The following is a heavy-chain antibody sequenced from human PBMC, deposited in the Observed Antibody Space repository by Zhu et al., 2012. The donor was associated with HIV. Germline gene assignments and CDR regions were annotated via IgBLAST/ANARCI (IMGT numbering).Heavy chain of an antibody. J-gene: IGHJ3*02. Sequence: QVHLQESGPGLVKPSETLSLTCTVSGGSISSDSNYWGWIRQPPGKGLEWIGTIHSTGSTYYNPSLKSRLTIVVDTSKNQFSLTLSSVTAADTAVYYCAKXSSGDTCRGLCTFDIWGQGQWSPXLQ. CDR1: GGSISSDSNY. CDR3: AKXSSGDTCRGLCTFDI. D-gene: IGHD2-15*01. V-gene: IGHV4-39*01. CDR2: IHSTGST.